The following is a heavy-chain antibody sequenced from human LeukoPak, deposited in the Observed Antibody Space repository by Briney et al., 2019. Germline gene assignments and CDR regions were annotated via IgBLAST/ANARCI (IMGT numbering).Heavy chain of an antibody. CDR1: GDSIISGYY. J-gene: IGHJ6*03. CDR2: IYNSMIT. Sequence: PSETLSLTCAVSGDSIISGYYWGWIRQPPGKGLEGWGSIYNSMITYYNPSLNSRVTISVDTSKNQLSLKLSYVTAGDTAVYYCARGGGISHYYYYMDVWGKGTTVTISS. V-gene: IGHV4-38-2*01. D-gene: IGHD6-13*01. CDR3: ARGGGISHYYYYMDV.